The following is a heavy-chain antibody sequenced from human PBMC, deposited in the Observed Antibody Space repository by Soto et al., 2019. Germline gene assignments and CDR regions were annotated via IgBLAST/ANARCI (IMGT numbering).Heavy chain of an antibody. CDR3: ASTVVVPAAILGTDGAFDI. D-gene: IGHD2-2*02. Sequence: EVQLVESGGGLVKPGGSLRLSCAASGFTFSSYSMNWVRQAPGKGLEWVSSISSSSSYIYYADSVKGRFTISRDNAKNSLSLQMNSLRAEDTAVYYCASTVVVPAAILGTDGAFDIWGQGTMVTVSS. J-gene: IGHJ3*02. CDR1: GFTFSSYS. V-gene: IGHV3-21*01. CDR2: ISSSSSYI.